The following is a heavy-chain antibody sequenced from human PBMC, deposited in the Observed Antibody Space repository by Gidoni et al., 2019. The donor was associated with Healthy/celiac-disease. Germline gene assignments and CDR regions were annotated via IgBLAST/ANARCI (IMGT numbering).Heavy chain of an antibody. Sequence: EVQLVESGGGLVQPGGSLRLSCAASGFPFSSYWMSWVRQAPGKGLEWVANIKQDGSEKYYVDSVKGRFTISRDNAKNSLYLQMNSLRAEDTAVYYCARVAARFGYYGMDVWGQGTTVTVSS. CDR1: GFPFSSYW. J-gene: IGHJ6*02. D-gene: IGHD6-13*01. CDR2: IKQDGSEK. CDR3: ARVAARFGYYGMDV. V-gene: IGHV3-7*03.